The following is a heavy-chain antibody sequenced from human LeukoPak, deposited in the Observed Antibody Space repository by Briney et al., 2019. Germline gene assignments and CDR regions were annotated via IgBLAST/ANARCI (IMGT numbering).Heavy chain of an antibody. CDR3: ARVGTNGWDY. CDR1: GGSISSRTYY. J-gene: IGHJ4*02. V-gene: IGHV4-39*07. Sequence: ASETLSLTCTVSGGSISSRTYYWGWIRQPPGKGLEWIGSIYYSGSTYYNPSLKSRVTISVDTSKNQFSLKLSSVTAADTAVYYCARVGTNGWDYWGQGTLVTVSS. D-gene: IGHD2-8*01. CDR2: IYYSGST.